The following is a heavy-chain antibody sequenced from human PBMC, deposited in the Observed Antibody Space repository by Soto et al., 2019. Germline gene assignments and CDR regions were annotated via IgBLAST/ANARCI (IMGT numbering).Heavy chain of an antibody. Sequence: LXLTFTVSCGSISSGGYYWSWIRQHPGKGLEWIGYIYYSGSTYYNPSLKSRVTISVDTSKNQFSLKLSSVTAADTAVYYCARLIAAAGKPYYYYYGMDVWGQGTTVTVSS. CDR3: ARLIAAAGKPYYYYYGMDV. D-gene: IGHD6-13*01. J-gene: IGHJ6*02. CDR2: IYYSGST. CDR1: CGSISSGGYY. V-gene: IGHV4-31*03.